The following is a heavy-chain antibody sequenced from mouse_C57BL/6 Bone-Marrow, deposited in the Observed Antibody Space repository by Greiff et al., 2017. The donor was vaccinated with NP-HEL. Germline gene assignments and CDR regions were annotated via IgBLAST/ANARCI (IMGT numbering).Heavy chain of an antibody. D-gene: IGHD2-2*01. CDR1: GYTFTGYW. J-gene: IGHJ4*01. CDR3: ASYGGLRRDGRMDY. Sequence: VKLQQSGAELMKPGASVKLSCKATGYTFTGYWIEWVKQRPGHGLEWIGEILPGSGSTNYNEKFKGKATFTADTSSNTAYMQLSSLTTEDSAIYYGASYGGLRRDGRMDYWGQGTSVTVSS. V-gene: IGHV1-9*01. CDR2: ILPGSGST.